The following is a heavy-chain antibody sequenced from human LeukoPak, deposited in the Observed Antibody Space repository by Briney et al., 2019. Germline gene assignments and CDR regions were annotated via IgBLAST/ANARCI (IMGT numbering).Heavy chain of an antibody. CDR1: GGSFRDYY. CDR2: INHSGST. Sequence: SETLFLTCAVHGGSFRDYYWGWIRQPPGKGLEWIGEINHSGSTNYNPSLKSRATISVDTSNNQFSLKLSSVTAADTAVYYCARGEEFQFSIVVVPAARPRVFDYWGQGTLVTVSS. D-gene: IGHD2-2*01. CDR3: ARGEEFQFSIVVVPAARPRVFDY. J-gene: IGHJ4*02. V-gene: IGHV4-34*01.